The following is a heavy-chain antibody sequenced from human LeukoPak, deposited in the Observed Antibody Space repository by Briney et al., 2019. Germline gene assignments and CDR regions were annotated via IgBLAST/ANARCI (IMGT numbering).Heavy chain of an antibody. CDR3: AKYYYDSSGYYITPPARAPDY. CDR2: INDDGTYT. Sequence: GGSLRLSCALSGFTSSSYWMHWVRQVPGKGLVWVSRINDDGTYTVYADSVKGRFTISRDNAKNTLYLQMNSLRAEDTAVYYCAKYYYDSSGYYITPPARAPDYWGQGTLVTVSS. J-gene: IGHJ4*02. CDR1: GFTSSSYW. D-gene: IGHD3-22*01. V-gene: IGHV3-74*01.